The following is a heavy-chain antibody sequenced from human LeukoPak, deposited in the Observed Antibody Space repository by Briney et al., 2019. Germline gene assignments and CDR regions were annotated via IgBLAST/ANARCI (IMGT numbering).Heavy chain of an antibody. J-gene: IGHJ4*02. CDR1: GYTFTGYY. CDR3: TRAEYYDFWSGYFPYYFDY. Sequence: ASVKVSCKASGYTFTGYYMHWARQAPGQGLEWMGWINPNSGGTNYAQKFQGRVTMTRDTSISTAYMELSRLRSDDTAVYYCTRAEYYDFWSGYFPYYFDYWGQGTLVTVSS. V-gene: IGHV1-2*02. CDR2: INPNSGGT. D-gene: IGHD3-3*01.